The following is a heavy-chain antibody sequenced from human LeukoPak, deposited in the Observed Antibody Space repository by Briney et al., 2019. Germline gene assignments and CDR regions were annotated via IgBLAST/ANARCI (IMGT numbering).Heavy chain of an antibody. CDR2: TYSGGST. CDR1: GFNVGRNY. V-gene: IGHV3-53*01. Sequence: PGGSLRLSCAASGFNVGRNYMSWVRQAPGKGLECVSITYSGGSTYYADSVKGRFTISRDNSKNTLYLQMNSLRAEDTAVYYCAKDQGSSGWYYFDYWGQGTLVTVSS. J-gene: IGHJ4*02. D-gene: IGHD6-19*01. CDR3: AKDQGSSGWYYFDY.